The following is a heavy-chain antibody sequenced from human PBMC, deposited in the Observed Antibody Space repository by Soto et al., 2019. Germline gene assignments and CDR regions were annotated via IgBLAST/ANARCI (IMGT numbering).Heavy chain of an antibody. J-gene: IGHJ4*02. CDR1: GFSFRNNG. V-gene: IGHV3-30*02. D-gene: IGHD3-10*02. CDR2: MSYDGSDT. Sequence: PWGSLRLSCGGCGFSFRNNGMHGVRQTPGKGLEWVAFMSYDGSDTFYADSVKGRFTISRGNSKNTLFLHMSNLRAEDTAMYYCTIVRVADSALDHWGQGTLVTVPS. CDR3: TIVRVADSALDH.